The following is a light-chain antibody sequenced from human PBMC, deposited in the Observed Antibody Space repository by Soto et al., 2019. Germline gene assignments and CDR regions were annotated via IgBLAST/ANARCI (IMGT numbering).Light chain of an antibody. CDR2: EVS. CDR3: SSYTSSSTRV. J-gene: IGLJ2*01. CDR1: TSDVGGYNF. V-gene: IGLV2-8*01. Sequence: QSALTQPPSASGSPGQSVTISCTGTTSDVGGYNFVSWYQQHPGKAPKLMIYEVSQRPAGVPDRFSGSKSGNRASLTISGLQAEDEADYYCSSYTSSSTRVFGGGTKLTVL.